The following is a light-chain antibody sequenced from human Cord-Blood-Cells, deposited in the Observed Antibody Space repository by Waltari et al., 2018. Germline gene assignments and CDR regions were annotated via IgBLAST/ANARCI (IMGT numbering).Light chain of an antibody. V-gene: IGLV2-23*01. CDR2: EGS. CDR3: CSYAGSSTWV. J-gene: IGLJ3*02. Sequence: QSALTQPASVSGSPGQSITISCTGTSSDVGSYKLVPWYQQHPGKAPKLMIYEGSKRPSVVSNRFSGSKSGNTASLTFSGLQAEDEADYYCCSYAGSSTWVFGGGTKLTVL. CDR1: SSDVGSYKL.